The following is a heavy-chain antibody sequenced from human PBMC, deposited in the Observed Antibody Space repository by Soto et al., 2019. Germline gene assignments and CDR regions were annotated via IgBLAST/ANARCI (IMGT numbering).Heavy chain of an antibody. CDR2: INGDETIT. CDR1: EFSISTFW. V-gene: IGHV3-74*01. CDR3: ARGYDFGSGYYCAHGMDL. D-gene: IGHD3-3*01. Sequence: GGSLRLSCAASEFSISTFWMHWVRQAPGKGLVWVSRINGDETITEYADFVKGRFTVSRDNAKNTVDLQMNSLRAEDTALYYCARGYDFGSGYYCAHGMDLWGQGTAVTVSS. J-gene: IGHJ6*01.